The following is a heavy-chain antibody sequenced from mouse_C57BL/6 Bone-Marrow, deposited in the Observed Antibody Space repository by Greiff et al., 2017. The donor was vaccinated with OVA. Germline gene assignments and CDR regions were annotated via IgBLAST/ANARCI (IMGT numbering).Heavy chain of an antibody. J-gene: IGHJ1*03. Sequence: EVHLVESGGGLVKPGGSLKLSCAASGFTFSSYAMSWVRQTPEKRLEWVATISDGGSYTYYPANVQGRFTISRDKAKNNLYLQMSDLKSEDTAMYYCARGLTTVVGELRYFDVWGTGTTVTVSS. CDR1: GFTFSSYA. V-gene: IGHV5-4*01. CDR3: ARGLTTVVGELRYFDV. D-gene: IGHD1-1*01. CDR2: ISDGGSYT.